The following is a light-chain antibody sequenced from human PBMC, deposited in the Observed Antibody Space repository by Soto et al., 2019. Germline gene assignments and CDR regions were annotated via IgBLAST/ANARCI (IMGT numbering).Light chain of an antibody. J-gene: IGKJ2*01. CDR2: AAS. Sequence: AIQMTQSPSSLSASVGDRVTITCRASQAIKNDVAWYQQKPGKAPKLLIYAASSLQSGVPPRFSGSGSGTDFTLPISSMQPEDFATYYCLQDYNYPYTFGQGTKLEIK. CDR1: QAIKND. V-gene: IGKV1-6*01. CDR3: LQDYNYPYT.